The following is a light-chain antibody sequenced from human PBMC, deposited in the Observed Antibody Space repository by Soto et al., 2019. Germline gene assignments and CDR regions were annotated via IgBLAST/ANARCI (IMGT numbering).Light chain of an antibody. V-gene: IGKV1-5*01. CDR2: DAS. Sequence: IQMTHSPSTLSASFGYPFTVTFRASQSVSGWLAWYQQKPGEAPKLLIYDASALPRGVPSRFSGSGSGTKFTLAIASLQPDDFATYYCQQYETFSGTFGPGTKVDIK. CDR1: QSVSGW. CDR3: QQYETFSGT. J-gene: IGKJ1*01.